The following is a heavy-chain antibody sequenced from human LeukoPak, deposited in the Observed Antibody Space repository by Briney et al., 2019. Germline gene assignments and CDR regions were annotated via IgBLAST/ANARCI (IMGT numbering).Heavy chain of an antibody. CDR1: GFTFYDYA. V-gene: IGHV3-9*03. Sequence: SLRLSFAASGFTFYDYAMHWVRPAPGKGLEWVSGISWNSGSIGYADSVKGRFTISRDNAKNSLYLQMNSLRAEDMALYYCAKESVTSGDFDYWGQGTLVTVSS. CDR3: AKESVTSGDFDY. D-gene: IGHD4-11*01. J-gene: IGHJ4*02. CDR2: ISWNSGSI.